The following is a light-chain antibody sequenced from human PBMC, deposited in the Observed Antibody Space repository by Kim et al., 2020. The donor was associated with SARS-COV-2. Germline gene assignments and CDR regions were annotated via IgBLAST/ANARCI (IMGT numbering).Light chain of an antibody. J-gene: IGLJ2*01. CDR3: NSRDSSGNHHVV. CDR2: GKN. V-gene: IGLV3-19*01. Sequence: LGQTVRITCQGDSLRNYYASWYQQKPGQAPVLVIYGKNNRPSGIPDRFSGSSSGNTASLTITGAQAEDEADYYCNSRDSSGNHHVVFGGGTQLTVL. CDR1: SLRNYY.